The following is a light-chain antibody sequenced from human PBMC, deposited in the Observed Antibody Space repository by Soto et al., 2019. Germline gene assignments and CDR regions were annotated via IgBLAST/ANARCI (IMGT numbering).Light chain of an antibody. CDR1: QSVSSNY. J-gene: IGKJ1*01. CDR2: GAS. Sequence: EIMLTQSPVTLSLSTGETTTLSCWASQSVSSNYLVWYQQKPGQAPRLLMSGASRRATGIPDRFSGRGSGTYFTLTINRLEPEDFAVYYCQQCGSSPPTFGQGTKVDIK. CDR3: QQCGSSPPT. V-gene: IGKV3-20*01.